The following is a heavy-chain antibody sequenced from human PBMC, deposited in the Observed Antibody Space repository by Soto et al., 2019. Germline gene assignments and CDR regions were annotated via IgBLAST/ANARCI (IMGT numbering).Heavy chain of an antibody. CDR3: ARDISRDGYTMYYYGMDV. CDR2: IYYTGNT. J-gene: IGHJ6*02. Sequence: QVQLQESGPGLVKPSETLSLTCTVSGGSISSYYWSWIRQPPNKGLECIGYIYYTGNTYYNPSLKIRVTISLDTSKNQFSLKLTSVTAADTAVYYWARDISRDGYTMYYYGMDVWGQGTTVTVSS. CDR1: GGSISSYY. V-gene: IGHV4-59*12. D-gene: IGHD5-12*01.